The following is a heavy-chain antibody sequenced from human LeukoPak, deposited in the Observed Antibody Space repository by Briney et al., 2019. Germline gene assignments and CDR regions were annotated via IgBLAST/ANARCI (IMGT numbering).Heavy chain of an antibody. CDR1: GYTFTGNH. V-gene: IGHV1-2*02. Sequence: ASVKVSCKASGYTFTGNHVHWVRQAPGEGLEWMGWIDPKSGDTKYAQKFQDRVAMTSDTSISTAYTELSGLRSDDTAVYFCAREADIVSFDLWGRGTLVTVSP. CDR3: AREADIVSFDL. CDR2: IDPKSGDT. D-gene: IGHD3-16*02. J-gene: IGHJ2*01.